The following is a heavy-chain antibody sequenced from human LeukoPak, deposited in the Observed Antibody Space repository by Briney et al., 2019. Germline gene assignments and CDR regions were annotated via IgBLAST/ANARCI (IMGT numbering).Heavy chain of an antibody. CDR1: GGSISSYY. J-gene: IGHJ6*03. D-gene: IGHD3-9*01. V-gene: IGHV4-4*07. Sequence: PSETLSLTCTVSGGSISSYYWSWIRQPAGKGLEWIGRIYTSGSTNYNPSLKSRVTMSVDTSKNQFSLKLSSVTAADTAVYYCARVLTGYYHYYYYYMDVWGKGTTVTISS. CDR2: IYTSGST. CDR3: ARVLTGYYHYYYYYMDV.